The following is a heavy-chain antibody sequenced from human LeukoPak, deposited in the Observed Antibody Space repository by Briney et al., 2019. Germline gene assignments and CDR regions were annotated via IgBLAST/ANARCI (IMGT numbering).Heavy chain of an antibody. V-gene: IGHV4-59*01. CDR1: GGSIISYY. Sequence: PSETLSRTCTVSGGSIISYYWSWIRQPPGQGREWIGYIYYSGSTNYNPSLKSRVTISVDTSKNQFSLKLSSVTAADTAVYYCARGVLVVVGNPAGWFDPWGQGTLVTVSS. D-gene: IGHD2-15*01. J-gene: IGHJ5*02. CDR3: ARGVLVVVGNPAGWFDP. CDR2: IYYSGST.